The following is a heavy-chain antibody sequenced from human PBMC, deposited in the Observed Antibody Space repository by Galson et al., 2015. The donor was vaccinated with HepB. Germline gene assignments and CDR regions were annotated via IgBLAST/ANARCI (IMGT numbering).Heavy chain of an antibody. Sequence: SLRLSCAASGFTFSSYGMHWVRQAPGKGLEWVAVIWYDGSNKYYADSVKGRFTISRDNSKNTLYLQMNSLRAEDTAVYYCARWGGAGPFDYWGQGTLVTVSS. J-gene: IGHJ4*02. CDR3: ARWGGAGPFDY. CDR1: GFTFSSYG. V-gene: IGHV3-33*01. CDR2: IWYDGSNK. D-gene: IGHD3-16*01.